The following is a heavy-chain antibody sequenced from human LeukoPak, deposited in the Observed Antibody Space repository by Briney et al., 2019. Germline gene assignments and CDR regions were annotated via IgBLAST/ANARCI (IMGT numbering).Heavy chain of an antibody. CDR1: GFTFSING. Sequence: PGGSLRLSXAASGFTFSINGMNWVRQAPGKGLEWVAFIRYDGNNIYYADSVKGRFTISRDNSKNTLYMQMNSLIAEDTAVYYCAKDRSVYYDSSGYFDYWGQGTLVTVSS. CDR2: IRYDGNNI. D-gene: IGHD3-22*01. J-gene: IGHJ4*02. V-gene: IGHV3-30*02. CDR3: AKDRSVYYDSSGYFDY.